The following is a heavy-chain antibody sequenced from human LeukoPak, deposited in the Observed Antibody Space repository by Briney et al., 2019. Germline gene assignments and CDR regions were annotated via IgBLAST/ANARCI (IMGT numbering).Heavy chain of an antibody. V-gene: IGHV4-59*01. D-gene: IGHD3-3*02. CDR1: GGSISSYY. Sequence: PSETLSLTCTVSGGSISSYYWSWIRQPPGKGLEWIGYIYYSGSTNYNPSLKNRVTISVDTSKNQFSLKLSSVTAADTAVYYCARDLAPYYFDYWGQGTLVTVSS. CDR2: IYYSGST. J-gene: IGHJ4*02. CDR3: ARDLAPYYFDY.